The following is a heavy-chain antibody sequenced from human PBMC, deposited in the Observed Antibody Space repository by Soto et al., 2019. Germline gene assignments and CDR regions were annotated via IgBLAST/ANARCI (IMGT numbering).Heavy chain of an antibody. CDR3: AGQYCSGGSCYSGFDY. Sequence: GESLKISCKGSGYSFTSYWIGWVRQMPGKGLEWMGIIYPGDSDTRYSPSFQGQVTISADKSISTAYLQWSSLKASDTAMYYCAGQYCSGGSCYSGFDYCGQGTLVTVSS. V-gene: IGHV5-51*01. D-gene: IGHD2-15*01. J-gene: IGHJ4*02. CDR1: GYSFTSYW. CDR2: IYPGDSDT.